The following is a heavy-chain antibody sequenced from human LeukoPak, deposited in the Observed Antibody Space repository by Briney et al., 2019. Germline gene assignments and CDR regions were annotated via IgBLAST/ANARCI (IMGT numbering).Heavy chain of an antibody. Sequence: PGGSLRLSCAASGFTFSSYSMNWVRQAPGKGLEWVSSISSSSSYIYYADSVKGRFTISRDNAKNSLYLQMNSLRAEDMALYYCAKDRLSGYSGGVIDYWGQGTLVTVSS. J-gene: IGHJ4*02. V-gene: IGHV3-21*04. CDR1: GFTFSSYS. CDR2: ISSSSSYI. D-gene: IGHD5-12*01. CDR3: AKDRLSGYSGGVIDY.